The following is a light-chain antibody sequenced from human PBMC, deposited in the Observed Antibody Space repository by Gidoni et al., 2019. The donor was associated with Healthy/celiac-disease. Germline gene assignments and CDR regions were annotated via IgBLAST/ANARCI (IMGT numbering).Light chain of an antibody. CDR1: QSVSSY. Sequence: EIVLTQSPATLSLSPGERATLSCRASQSVSSYLAWYQQKPGQAPRLLIYDASNRATGIPARFSGSGSGTDFTLTSSSLEPEDVAVYYCQQRSNWPPLLTFGGGTKVEIK. J-gene: IGKJ4*01. V-gene: IGKV3-11*01. CDR2: DAS. CDR3: QQRSNWPPLLT.